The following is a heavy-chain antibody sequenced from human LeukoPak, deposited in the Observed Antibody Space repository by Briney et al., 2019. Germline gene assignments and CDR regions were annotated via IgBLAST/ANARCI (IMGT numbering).Heavy chain of an antibody. CDR3: AGSSGWYLEYFQH. V-gene: IGHV1-2*02. J-gene: IGHJ1*01. Sequence: GASVKVSCKASGYTFTGYYMHWVRQAPGQGLEWMGWINPNSGGTNYAQKFQGRVTMTRDTSISTAYMELSRLRSDDTAVYYCAGSSGWYLEYFQHWGQGTLVTVSS. CDR2: INPNSGGT. D-gene: IGHD6-19*01. CDR1: GYTFTGYY.